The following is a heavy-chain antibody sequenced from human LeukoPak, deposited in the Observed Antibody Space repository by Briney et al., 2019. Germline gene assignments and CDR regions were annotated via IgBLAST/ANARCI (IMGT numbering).Heavy chain of an antibody. CDR2: ISGSGSST. J-gene: IGHJ1*01. V-gene: IGHV3-23*01. Sequence: GGSLRLSCTASQFTFSIYAMSWVRQAPGKGLEWVSDISGSGSSTFYADSVKGRFTISRDNSKNTLYLQMNSLRAEDTAVYYCARQPATGTEFFQHWGQGTLVTVSS. D-gene: IGHD6-13*01. CDR1: QFTFSIYA. CDR3: ARQPATGTEFFQH.